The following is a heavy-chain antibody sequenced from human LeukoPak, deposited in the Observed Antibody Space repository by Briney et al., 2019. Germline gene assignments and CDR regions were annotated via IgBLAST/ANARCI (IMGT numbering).Heavy chain of an antibody. D-gene: IGHD1-26*01. CDR2: IYHSGST. V-gene: IGHV4-38-2*01. CDR1: GYSISSGYY. J-gene: IGHJ3*02. Sequence: SETLSLTCAVSGYSISSGYYWGWIRQPPGKGLEWIGIIYHSGSTYYNPSLKSRVTISVDTSKNQFSLKLSSVTAADTAVYCCARHRTRSRGSPWMPFDIWGQGTMVTVSS. CDR3: ARHRTRSRGSPWMPFDI.